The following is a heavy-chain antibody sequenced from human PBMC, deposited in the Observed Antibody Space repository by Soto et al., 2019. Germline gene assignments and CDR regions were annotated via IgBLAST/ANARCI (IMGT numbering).Heavy chain of an antibody. CDR2: IYYGGST. Sequence: SETLSLTCTVSGDSISSSYYWGWIRQPPGKGLEWIGIIYYGGSTYSSPSLKSRVTISVDTSKNQFSLNLSSVTAADTAVYYCARRGSNSWSSFDYWGQGTQVTVSS. CDR1: GDSISSSYY. J-gene: IGHJ4*02. CDR3: ARRGSNSWSSFDY. D-gene: IGHD6-13*01. V-gene: IGHV4-39*01.